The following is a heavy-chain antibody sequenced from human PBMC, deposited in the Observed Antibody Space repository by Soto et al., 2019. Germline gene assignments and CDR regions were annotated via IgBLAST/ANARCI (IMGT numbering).Heavy chain of an antibody. CDR1: GGSVSGYD. J-gene: IGHJ4*02. V-gene: IGHV4-34*01. CDR3: ARDKITGLFDY. CDR2: VNVSGSG. D-gene: IGHD2-8*02. Sequence: QVQLQQWGAGLLKPSETLSLTCAVYGGSVSGYDGSWIRQPPGAGLEWSGKVNVSGSGNHNPSLNSRVTISVDTSKNQFSLKLTSVTAADTAVYYCARDKITGLFDYWGQGTLVTVSS.